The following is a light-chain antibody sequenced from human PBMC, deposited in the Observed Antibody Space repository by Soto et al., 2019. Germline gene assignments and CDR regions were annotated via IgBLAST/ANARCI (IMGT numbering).Light chain of an antibody. Sequence: YALTQPASVSVSPGQSITISCTGTSSDVGRYNSVSWYQLHPGKAPRLVIFDVDYRPSGVSDRFSGSKSGNTASLTISGLQAEDEADYYCTSFTSSTTPYVFGTGTKVTVL. J-gene: IGLJ1*01. CDR1: SSDVGRYNS. CDR2: DVD. CDR3: TSFTSSTTPYV. V-gene: IGLV2-14*03.